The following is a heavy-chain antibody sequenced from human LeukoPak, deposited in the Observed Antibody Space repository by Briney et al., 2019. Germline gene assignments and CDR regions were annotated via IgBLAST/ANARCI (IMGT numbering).Heavy chain of an antibody. J-gene: IGHJ6*03. Sequence: SVKVSCKASGGTFISYAISWVRQAAGQGLEWMGGSIPIFGTANYAQKFQGRVTITTDESTSTAYMELSSLRSEDTAVYYCARGCSYYDFWSGYPGEYYYYMDVWGKGTTVTVSS. V-gene: IGHV1-69*05. CDR3: ARGCSYYDFWSGYPGEYYYYMDV. CDR1: GGTFISYA. CDR2: SIPIFGTA. D-gene: IGHD3-3*01.